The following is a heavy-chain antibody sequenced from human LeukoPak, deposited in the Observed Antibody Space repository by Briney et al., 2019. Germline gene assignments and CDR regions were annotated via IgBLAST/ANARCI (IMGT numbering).Heavy chain of an antibody. CDR3: AGPIPSPYSSGWYDY. J-gene: IGHJ4*02. D-gene: IGHD6-19*01. CDR2: ISAYNGNT. V-gene: IGHV1-18*01. CDR1: GYTFTSYG. Sequence: ASVKVSCKASGYTFTSYGISWVRQAPGRGLEWMGWISAYNGNTNYAQKLQGRVTMTTDTSTSTAYMELRSLRSDDTAVYYCAGPIPSPYSSGWYDYWGQGTLVTVSS.